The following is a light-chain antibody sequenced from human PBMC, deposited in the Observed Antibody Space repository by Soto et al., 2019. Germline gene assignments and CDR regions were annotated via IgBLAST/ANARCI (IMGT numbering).Light chain of an antibody. Sequence: DIQMTQSPSSLSASVGDRVTITCRASQGISNYLAWYQQKPGKVPTLLIYAASTLQSGIPSRFSGSGSWTDFNLSISILQPEDVATYYCQKYNSALALTFGGGTKVEIK. CDR2: AAS. V-gene: IGKV1-27*01. CDR3: QKYNSALALT. CDR1: QGISNY. J-gene: IGKJ4*01.